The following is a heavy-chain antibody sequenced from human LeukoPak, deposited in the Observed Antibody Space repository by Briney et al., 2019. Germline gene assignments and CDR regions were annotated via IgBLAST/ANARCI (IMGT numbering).Heavy chain of an antibody. Sequence: ASVKVSCKTSGYTFTDEYIHWVRQAPGHGLECMGWMHPNTGDTVYVQKFQGRVSFTRDTSISTAYMELHRLRSDDTAVYYCVRHLADPTSGDYWGQGTLVTVSS. CDR3: VRHLADPTSGDY. CDR1: GYTFTDEY. CDR2: MHPNTGDT. J-gene: IGHJ4*02. V-gene: IGHV1-2*02. D-gene: IGHD3-10*01.